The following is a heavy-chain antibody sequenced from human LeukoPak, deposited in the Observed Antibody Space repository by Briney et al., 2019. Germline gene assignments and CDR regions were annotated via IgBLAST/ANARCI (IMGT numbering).Heavy chain of an antibody. D-gene: IGHD6-13*01. CDR1: GFTFSDYY. J-gene: IGHJ4*02. CDR2: ISSSGSTI. V-gene: IGHV3-11*04. CDR3: AKVPIYIAAAIDY. Sequence: GGSLRLSCAASGFTFSDYYMSWIRQAPGKGLEWVSYISSSGSTIYYADSVKGRFTISRDNSKNTLYLQMNSLRAEDTAVYYRAKVPIYIAAAIDYWGQGTLVTVSS.